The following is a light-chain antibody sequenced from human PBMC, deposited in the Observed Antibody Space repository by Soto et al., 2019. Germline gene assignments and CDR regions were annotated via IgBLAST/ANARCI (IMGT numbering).Light chain of an antibody. CDR2: STT. CDR3: LLYYSGGAHV. V-gene: IGLV7-43*01. Sequence: QAVVTQAPSLTVSPGGTVTLTCASSTGLVTNIHFATWFQHVPGQVPRALIYSTTNKHSWTPARFSGSLLGGKAALTLSEVQPEDEAEYYCLLYYSGGAHVFGGGTKVTVL. CDR1: TGLVTNIHF. J-gene: IGLJ2*01.